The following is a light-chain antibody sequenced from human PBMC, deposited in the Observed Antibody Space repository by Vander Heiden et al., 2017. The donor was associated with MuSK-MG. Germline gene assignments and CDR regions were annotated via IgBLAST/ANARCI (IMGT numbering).Light chain of an antibody. V-gene: IGKV1-39*01. Sequence: IQMTQSPSSLSASVGDRVTITCRASQSVSSFLNWYQQKPGKAPNLLIYAASTLQSGVPSRFSGSGSGTDFHLTINRLQPEEIAIYYCQQCENFPSTFGQGTKVXI. CDR3: QQCENFPST. CDR2: AAS. J-gene: IGKJ1*01. CDR1: QSVSSF.